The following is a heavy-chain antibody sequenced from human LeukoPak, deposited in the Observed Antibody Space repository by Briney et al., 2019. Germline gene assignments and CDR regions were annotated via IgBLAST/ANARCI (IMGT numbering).Heavy chain of an antibody. CDR3: ARVEASGYDYGAFDY. V-gene: IGHV3-7*01. Sequence: GGSLRLSGAASGFTFNRYWMSWFRQAPGKDLQWVANIKQDGSAKYYVDSVKGRFTISRDNAKNSLYLQMNSLRAEDTAVYYCARVEASGYDYGAFDYWGQGTLVTVSS. J-gene: IGHJ4*02. D-gene: IGHD5-12*01. CDR1: GFTFNRYW. CDR2: IKQDGSAK.